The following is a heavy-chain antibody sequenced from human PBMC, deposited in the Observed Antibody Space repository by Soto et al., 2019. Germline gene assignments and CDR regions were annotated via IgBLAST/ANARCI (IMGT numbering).Heavy chain of an antibody. J-gene: IGHJ4*02. V-gene: IGHV4-30-4*01. D-gene: IGHD3-22*01. CDR1: GGSISSGDYY. Sequence: SETLSLTCTVSGGSISSGDYYWSWIRQPPGKGLEWIGYIYYSGSTYYNPSLKSRVTISVDTSKNQFSLKLSSVTAADTAVYYCARTSASRGYYFDYWGQGTLVTVS. CDR3: ARTSASRGYYFDY. CDR2: IYYSGST.